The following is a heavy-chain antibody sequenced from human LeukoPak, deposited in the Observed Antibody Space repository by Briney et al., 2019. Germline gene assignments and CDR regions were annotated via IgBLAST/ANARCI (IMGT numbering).Heavy chain of an antibody. J-gene: IGHJ4*02. Sequence: GSLRLSCAASGFTFRSYEMNWVRQASGKGLEWVSSISSTSSYIYYADSVKGRFTISRDNAKNLLFLQMNSLRAEDTAMYYCARGGGAEARWYYFDYWGQGAVVTVSS. CDR3: ARGGGAEARWYYFDY. D-gene: IGHD6-6*01. V-gene: IGHV3-21*06. CDR1: GFTFRSYE. CDR2: ISSTSSYI.